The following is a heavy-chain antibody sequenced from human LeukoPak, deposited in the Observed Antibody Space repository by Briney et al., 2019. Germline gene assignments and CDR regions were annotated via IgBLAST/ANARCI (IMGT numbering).Heavy chain of an antibody. CDR3: ARGAAGTRGPHNWFDP. CDR1: GGTFSSYA. D-gene: IGHD6-13*01. CDR2: IIPIFGTA. V-gene: IGHV1-69*05. Sequence: AASVKVSCKASGGTFSSYAMSWVRQAPGQGLEWMGGIIPIFGTANYAQKFQGRVTITTDESTSTAYMELSSLRSEDTAVYYCARGAAGTRGPHNWFDPWGQGTLVTVSS. J-gene: IGHJ5*02.